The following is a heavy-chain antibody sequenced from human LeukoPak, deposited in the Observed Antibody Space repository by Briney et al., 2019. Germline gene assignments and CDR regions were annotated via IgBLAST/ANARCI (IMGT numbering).Heavy chain of an antibody. CDR3: AREGVAGGLDY. CDR2: INSDGSTT. Sequence: GGSLRLSCAASGFTFSSYWMHWVRQAPGKGLVWVSRINSDGSTTGYADSVKGRFTISRDNAKNTLYLQMNSLRAEDTAVYYCAREGVAGGLDYWSQGTLVTVSS. D-gene: IGHD6-19*01. CDR1: GFTFSSYW. V-gene: IGHV3-74*01. J-gene: IGHJ4*02.